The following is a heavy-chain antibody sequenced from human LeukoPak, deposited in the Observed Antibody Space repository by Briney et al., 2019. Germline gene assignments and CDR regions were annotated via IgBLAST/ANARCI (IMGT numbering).Heavy chain of an antibody. V-gene: IGHV3-7*01. Sequence: PGGSLRLSCAASGFTFSRFWMSWVRQAPQKGLGWVATMNQDGSERYYVDSVKGRCTISRDNAKNSLYLQISDLRVEDTAVYYCASGSYRENFDYWGQGILVTVSS. J-gene: IGHJ4*02. D-gene: IGHD3-16*02. CDR3: ASGSYRENFDY. CDR1: GFTFSRFW. CDR2: MNQDGSER.